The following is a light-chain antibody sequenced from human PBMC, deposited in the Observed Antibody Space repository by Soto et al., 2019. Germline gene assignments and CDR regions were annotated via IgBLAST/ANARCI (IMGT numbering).Light chain of an antibody. Sequence: EIVLTQSPATLSLSPGERATLSCRASQSVSSYLAWYQQKPGRAPRLLMYDTSNRATGIPARFSGSGSGTDFTLTISSLEPEDFAVYYCQQRSNWPCTFGGGTKVEIK. CDR1: QSVSSY. J-gene: IGKJ4*01. CDR2: DTS. V-gene: IGKV3-11*01. CDR3: QQRSNWPCT.